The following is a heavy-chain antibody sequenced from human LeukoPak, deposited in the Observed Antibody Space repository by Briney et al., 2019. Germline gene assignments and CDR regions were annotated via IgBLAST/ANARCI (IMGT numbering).Heavy chain of an antibody. V-gene: IGHV3-11*04. J-gene: IGHJ4*02. CDR2: ISSSGSTI. CDR3: ARAVDIVATIAAY. Sequence: GGSLRLSCAASGFTFSDYYMSWIRQAPGKGLEWVSYISSSGSTIYYADSVKGRFTISRDNAKNSLYLQMNSLRAEDTAVYYCARAVDIVATIAAYWGQGTLVTVSS. D-gene: IGHD5-12*01. CDR1: GFTFSDYY.